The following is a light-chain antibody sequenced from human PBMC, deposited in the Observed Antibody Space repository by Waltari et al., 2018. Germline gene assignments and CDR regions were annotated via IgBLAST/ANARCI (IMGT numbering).Light chain of an antibody. J-gene: IGLJ2*01. CDR1: NNDIGSHNL. CDR3: SSYATRDMVL. Sequence: QSALTQPASVSGSVGQSISISCTGSNNDIGSHNLVSWYQQYPGKPPKLGIYEFSNRPAGVSNRFSASKSGTTASLTISGLQAEDEAEYFCSSYATRDMVLFGGGTRVTVL. V-gene: IGLV2-14*01. CDR2: EFS.